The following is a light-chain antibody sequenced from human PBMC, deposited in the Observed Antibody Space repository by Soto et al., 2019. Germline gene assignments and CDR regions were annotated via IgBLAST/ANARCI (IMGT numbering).Light chain of an antibody. CDR1: QGISTW. J-gene: IGKJ4*01. V-gene: IGKV1-12*01. CDR3: LQDYNYPLT. CDR2: DAS. Sequence: DIQMTQSPSSASASVGDRLTITCRASQGISTWIAWYQQKPGKAPELLIYDASSLQSGVPSRFSGSGSGTDFTLTISSLQPEDFATYYCLQDYNYPLTFGGGTKVDIK.